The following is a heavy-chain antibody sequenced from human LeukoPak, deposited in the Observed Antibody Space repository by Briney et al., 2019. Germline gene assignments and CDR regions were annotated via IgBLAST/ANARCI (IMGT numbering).Heavy chain of an antibody. V-gene: IGHV1-8*01. J-gene: IGHJ5*02. CDR1: GYTFATYE. D-gene: IGHD1-14*01. Sequence: ASVKVSCKPSGYTFATYEINWVRQAAGQGLEWMGWVHPNSGNTDYAQKFQGRVTMTRNTSISTAYMELSSLRSEDTAVYYCSRGPRNDPWGQGTLVTVSS. CDR3: SRGPRNDP. CDR2: VHPNSGNT.